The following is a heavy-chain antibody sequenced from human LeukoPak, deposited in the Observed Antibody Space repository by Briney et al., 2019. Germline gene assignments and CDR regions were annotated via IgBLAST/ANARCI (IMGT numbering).Heavy chain of an antibody. Sequence: GASVKVSCKASGYTFTGYYMHWVRQAPGEGLEWMGWINPNSGGTNYEQKFQGRVTMTRDTSISTAYMELSRLRSDDTAVYYCARVFNDSSGYNYPYWGQGTLVTVSS. J-gene: IGHJ4*02. CDR2: INPNSGGT. D-gene: IGHD3-22*01. CDR3: ARVFNDSSGYNYPY. V-gene: IGHV1-2*02. CDR1: GYTFTGYY.